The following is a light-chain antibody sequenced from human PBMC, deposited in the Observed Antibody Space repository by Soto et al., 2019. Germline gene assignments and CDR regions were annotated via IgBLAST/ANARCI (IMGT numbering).Light chain of an antibody. CDR3: SSYTSDNRSYV. J-gene: IGLJ1*01. Sequence: QSVLTQPASVSASPGQSITISCTGTSSGVGAYTSVSWYQQHPGKVPKVVIYEVNNRPSGVSNRFSGSKSGNTASLTISGLQAEDEAHYYCSSYTSDNRSYVFGTGTKVTVL. CDR2: EVN. CDR1: SSGVGAYTS. V-gene: IGLV2-14*01.